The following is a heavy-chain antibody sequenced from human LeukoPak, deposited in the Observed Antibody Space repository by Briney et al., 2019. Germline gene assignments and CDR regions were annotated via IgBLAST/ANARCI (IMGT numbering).Heavy chain of an antibody. Sequence: PSETLSLTCTVSGGSISSSSYYWGWIRQPPGKGLEWIGSIYCSGSTYYNPSLKSRVTISVDTSKNQFSLKLSSVTAADTAVYYCASTWIQLWFFDYWGQGTLVTVSS. CDR3: ASTWIQLWFFDY. CDR2: IYCSGST. J-gene: IGHJ4*02. D-gene: IGHD5-18*01. CDR1: GGSISSSSYY. V-gene: IGHV4-39*01.